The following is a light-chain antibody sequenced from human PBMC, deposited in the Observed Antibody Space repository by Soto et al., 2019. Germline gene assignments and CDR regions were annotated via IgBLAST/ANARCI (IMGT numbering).Light chain of an antibody. CDR1: QDIRKY. V-gene: IGKV1-33*01. CDR2: GAS. Sequence: DIQMTQSPSSLSASVGYRVTVTCQASQDIRKYLSWYQQKPGRAPKLLIYGASNLETGVPSRFSGSGYGTDFTFTISSLQPEDIATYYCQHYDHLPPFTFGPGTKVAIK. CDR3: QHYDHLPPFT. J-gene: IGKJ3*01.